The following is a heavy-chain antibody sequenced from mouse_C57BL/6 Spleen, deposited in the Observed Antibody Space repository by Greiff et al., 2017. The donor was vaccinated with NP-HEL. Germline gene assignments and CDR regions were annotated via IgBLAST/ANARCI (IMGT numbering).Heavy chain of an antibody. CDR2: IYPRSGNT. D-gene: IGHD2-2*01. CDR3: ARRAVYYGYDYYAMDY. V-gene: IGHV1-81*01. CDR1: GYTFTSYG. Sequence: QVHVKQSGAELARPGASVKLSCKASGYTFTSYGISWVKQRTGQGLEWIGEIYPRSGNTYYNEKFKGKATLTADKSSSTAYMELRSLTSEDSAVYFCARRAVYYGYDYYAMDYWGQGTSVTVSS. J-gene: IGHJ4*01.